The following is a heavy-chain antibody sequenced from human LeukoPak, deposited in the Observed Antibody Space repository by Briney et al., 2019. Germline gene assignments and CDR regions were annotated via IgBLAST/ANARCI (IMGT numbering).Heavy chain of an antibody. CDR1: GFTFSSYW. CDR2: INSDGSST. J-gene: IGHJ3*02. D-gene: IGHD1-26*01. V-gene: IGHV3-74*01. Sequence: GGSVRLSCAASGFTFSSYWMHWVRQAPGKGLVWVSRINSDGSSTSYADSVKGRFTISRDNAKNTLYLQMNSLRAEDTAVYYCARDDHSGSLHDAFDIWGQGTMVTVSS. CDR3: ARDDHSGSLHDAFDI.